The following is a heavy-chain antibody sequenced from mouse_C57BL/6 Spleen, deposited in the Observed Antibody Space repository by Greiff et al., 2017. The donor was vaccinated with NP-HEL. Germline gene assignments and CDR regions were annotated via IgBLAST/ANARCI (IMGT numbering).Heavy chain of an antibody. CDR3: ARLYYGNWGAMDY. V-gene: IGHV5-17*01. CDR2: ISSGSSTI. CDR1: GFTFSDYG. J-gene: IGHJ4*01. Sequence: EVKLMESGGGLVKPGGSLKLSCAASGFTFSDYGMHWVRQAPEKGLEWVAYISSGSSTIYYADTVKGRFTISRDNAKNTLFLQMTSLSSEDTAMYYCARLYYGNWGAMDYWGQGTSVTVSS. D-gene: IGHD2-1*01.